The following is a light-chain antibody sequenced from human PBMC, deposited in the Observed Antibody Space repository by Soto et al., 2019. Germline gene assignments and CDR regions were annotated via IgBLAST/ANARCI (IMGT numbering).Light chain of an antibody. CDR3: QQRYSTPALT. Sequence: DIQMTQSPSSLSASVGDRVTITCRASQSISSYLNWYQQKQGKAPKLLIYAASSLQSGVPSRFSGSGSATEFTLTISSLQHEDFATYYCQQRYSTPALTFGGGTKVEIK. J-gene: IGKJ4*01. V-gene: IGKV1-39*01. CDR2: AAS. CDR1: QSISSY.